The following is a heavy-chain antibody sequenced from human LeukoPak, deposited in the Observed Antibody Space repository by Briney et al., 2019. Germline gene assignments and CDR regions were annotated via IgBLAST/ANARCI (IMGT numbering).Heavy chain of an antibody. CDR2: ISAYNGNT. V-gene: IGHV1-18*01. Sequence: ASVKVSCKASGYTFTTYYISWVRQAPGQGLEWMGWISAYNGNTNYALKVQGRATMTTDTSTSTAYMELRSLRSDDTAVYYCARVLRYDFWSAYYFDYWGQGTLVTVSS. J-gene: IGHJ4*02. D-gene: IGHD3-3*01. CDR1: GYTFTTYY. CDR3: ARVLRYDFWSAYYFDY.